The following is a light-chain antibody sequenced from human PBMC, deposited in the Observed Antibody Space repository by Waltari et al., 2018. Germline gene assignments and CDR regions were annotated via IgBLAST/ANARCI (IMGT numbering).Light chain of an antibody. CDR1: SSDVGTYNY. CDR3: SSYAGSNTHVL. Sequence: SALTQPRSVSGSPGQSVTISCTGTSSDVGTYNYVSCYRPFPGKAPILLIYDVSSRPSAVPARCSGPKSGNPASLTISWLQTDDEADYYCSSYAGSNTHVLFGGGTKLTVL. V-gene: IGLV2-11*01. CDR2: DVS. J-gene: IGLJ2*01.